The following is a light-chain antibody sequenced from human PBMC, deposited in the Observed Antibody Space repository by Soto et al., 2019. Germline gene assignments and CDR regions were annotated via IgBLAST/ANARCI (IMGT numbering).Light chain of an antibody. J-gene: IGLJ3*02. CDR1: TGAVTSGYY. Sequence: QAVVTQEPSLTVSPGGTVTLTCASSTGAVTSGYYPNWFQQKPGQAPRALIYSTTNKYSWTPARFSGSLLGDKAALTLSGVQPEDEAEYYCLVYYGGAWVFGGGTKLTVL. CDR2: STT. V-gene: IGLV7-43*01. CDR3: LVYYGGAWV.